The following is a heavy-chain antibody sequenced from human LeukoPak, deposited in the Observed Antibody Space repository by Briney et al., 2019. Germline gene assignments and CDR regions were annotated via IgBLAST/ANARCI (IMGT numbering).Heavy chain of an antibody. V-gene: IGHV3-23*01. CDR1: GFTFSSYA. CDR2: IGGSGGST. Sequence: GGSLRLSCAASGFTFSSYAMSWVRQAPGKGLEWVSAIGGSGGSTYYADSVKGRFTISRDNSKNTLYLQMNSLRAEDTAVYYCAKDLTKYYYDSSGYYRDAFDIWGQGTMVTVSS. D-gene: IGHD3-22*01. J-gene: IGHJ3*02. CDR3: AKDLTKYYYDSSGYYRDAFDI.